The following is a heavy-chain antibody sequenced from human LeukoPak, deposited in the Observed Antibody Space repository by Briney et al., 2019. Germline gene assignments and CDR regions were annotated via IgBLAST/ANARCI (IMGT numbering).Heavy chain of an antibody. Sequence: PGGSLRLSCAASGFTFSRYWMHWVRQAPGKGLVWVSRINSDGSSTSYADSVKGRFTISRDNSKNTLYLQMNSLRAEDTAVYYCAHISSSWPDYWGQGTLVTVSS. J-gene: IGHJ4*02. D-gene: IGHD6-13*01. CDR1: GFTFSRYW. CDR3: AHISSSWPDY. V-gene: IGHV3-74*01. CDR2: INSDGSST.